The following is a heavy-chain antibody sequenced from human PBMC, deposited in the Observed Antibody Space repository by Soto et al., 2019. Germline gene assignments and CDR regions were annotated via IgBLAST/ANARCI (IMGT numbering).Heavy chain of an antibody. Sequence: GGSLRLSCAASGFTFSSYSMNWVRQAPGKGLEWVSSISSSSRHIYYANSVKGRFTISRDNAKNSLYLQMNSLRAEDTAMYFCARDPSDLWEPDQYFPHWGQGTLVTVSS. CDR1: GFTFSSYS. D-gene: IGHD1-26*01. CDR3: ARDPSDLWEPDQYFPH. J-gene: IGHJ1*01. V-gene: IGHV3-21*01. CDR2: ISSSSRHI.